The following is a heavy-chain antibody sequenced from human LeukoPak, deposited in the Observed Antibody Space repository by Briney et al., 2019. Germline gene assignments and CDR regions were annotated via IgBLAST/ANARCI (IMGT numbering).Heavy chain of an antibody. D-gene: IGHD6-13*01. V-gene: IGHV3-30*02. J-gene: IGHJ4*02. Sequence: PGGSLRLSCAASGFTFSSYGMHWVRQAPGKGLEWVAFIRYDGSNKYYADSVKGRFTISRDNSKNTLYLQMNSLRAEDAAVYYCAKRGPSSWPAATPDFDYWGQGTLVTVSS. CDR1: GFTFSSYG. CDR3: AKRGPSSWPAATPDFDY. CDR2: IRYDGSNK.